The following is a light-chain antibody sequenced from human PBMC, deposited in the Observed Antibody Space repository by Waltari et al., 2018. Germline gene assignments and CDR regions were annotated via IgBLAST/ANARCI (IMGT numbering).Light chain of an antibody. Sequence: GDRVTITCRATQDIGIQLAWYQQKPGKVPNLLIYSTSTLQSGVPSRFSGRGSGTEFTLTISSLQPEDVAIYYCQKYDRPPFTFGPGTRVEI. V-gene: IGKV1-27*01. J-gene: IGKJ3*01. CDR2: STS. CDR1: QDIGIQ. CDR3: QKYDRPPFT.